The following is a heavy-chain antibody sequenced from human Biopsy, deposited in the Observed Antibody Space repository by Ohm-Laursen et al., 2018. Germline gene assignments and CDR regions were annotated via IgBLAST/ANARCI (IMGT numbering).Heavy chain of an antibody. Sequence: PSQTLSLTCTVSGGSISGSSWSWIRQAPGKGLEWIGYISYSRDTNYNPSLKSRITISVDTSKTQFSLKLTSVTAADTAVYYCAKHGSGWTGDDAFHIWGQGTMVTVSS. J-gene: IGHJ3*02. CDR3: AKHGSGWTGDDAFHI. CDR2: ISYSRDT. CDR1: GGSISGSS. V-gene: IGHV4-59*08. D-gene: IGHD6-19*01.